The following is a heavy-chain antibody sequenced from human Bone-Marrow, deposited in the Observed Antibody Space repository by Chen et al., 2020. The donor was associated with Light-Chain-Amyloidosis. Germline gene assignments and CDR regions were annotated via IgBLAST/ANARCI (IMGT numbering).Heavy chain of an antibody. J-gene: IGHJ5*02. V-gene: IGHV1-2*02. CDR2: INLNSGDT. CDR1: GFTFTNYR. D-gene: IGHD3-3*01. CDR3: ARDFWVAGFTTTNWFDP. Sequence: QVQMVQSGAEVRKPGDSVKVSCKTSGFTFTNYRIHWVRQAPGQGLEWMGWINLNSGDTKYAEKFQGRVTLTRDTSTTTSYMELSGLRSDDTALYYCARDFWVAGFTTTNWFDPWGQGTLITVSS.